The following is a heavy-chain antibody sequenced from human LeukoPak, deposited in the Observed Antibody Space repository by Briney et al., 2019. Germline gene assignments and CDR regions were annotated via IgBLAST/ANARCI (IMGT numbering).Heavy chain of an antibody. CDR3: ARGPTMVRGVGPDMDV. CDR2: MNPNSGNT. V-gene: IGHV1-8*01. J-gene: IGHJ6*03. Sequence: ASVKVSCKASGYTFTSYDINWVRQATGQGLEWMGWMNPNSGNTGYAQKFQGRVTMTRNTSISTAYMELSSLRSEDTAVYYRARGPTMVRGVGPDMDVWGKGTTVTVSS. CDR1: GYTFTSYD. D-gene: IGHD3-10*01.